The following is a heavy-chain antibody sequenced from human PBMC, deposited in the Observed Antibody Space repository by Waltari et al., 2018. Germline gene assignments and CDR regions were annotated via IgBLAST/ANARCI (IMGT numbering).Heavy chain of an antibody. Sequence: QVQLQESGPKLVKPSETLSLTCTVSAGSISSFFWSWIRQPPGKGLEWLGYIHYSGNTNSDTSRKSLVTIAMDTSKNQFSLKLSSATAADTAVYYCAAHLRQVTTEFAYWGQGTLVTVSS. CDR2: IHYSGNT. CDR3: AAHLRQVTTEFAY. CDR1: AGSISSFF. J-gene: IGHJ4*02. V-gene: IGHV4-59*01. D-gene: IGHD4-17*01.